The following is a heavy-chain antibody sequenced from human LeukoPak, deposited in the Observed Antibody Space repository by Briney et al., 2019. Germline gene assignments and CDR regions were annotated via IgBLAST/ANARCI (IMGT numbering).Heavy chain of an antibody. CDR1: GYPFTGYY. Sequence: ASVKVSCKASGYPFTGYYLHWVRQAPGQGLEWMGWINPNSGFTNYAQKFQGRVTLTRDTSISTAYMELSRLRSDDTAVYYCARLADCSSSSCRSFDYWGQGTLVTVSS. V-gene: IGHV1-2*02. CDR2: INPNSGFT. J-gene: IGHJ4*02. D-gene: IGHD2-2*01. CDR3: ARLADCSSSSCRSFDY.